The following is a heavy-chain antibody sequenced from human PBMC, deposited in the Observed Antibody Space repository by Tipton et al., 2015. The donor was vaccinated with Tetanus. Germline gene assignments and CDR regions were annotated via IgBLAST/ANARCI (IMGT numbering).Heavy chain of an antibody. CDR2: ISYDGSNK. Sequence: SLRLSCAASGFTFSSYAMHWVRQAPGKGVEWVAVISYDGSNKYYADSVKGRFTISRDNSKNTLYLQMNSLRAEDTAVYYCAREGIAAAGYFDYWGQGTLVTVSS. CDR1: GFTFSSYA. D-gene: IGHD6-13*01. CDR3: AREGIAAAGYFDY. J-gene: IGHJ4*02. V-gene: IGHV3-30-3*01.